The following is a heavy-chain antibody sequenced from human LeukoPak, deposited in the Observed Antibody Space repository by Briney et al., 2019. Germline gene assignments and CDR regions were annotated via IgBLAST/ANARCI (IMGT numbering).Heavy chain of an antibody. J-gene: IGHJ5*02. CDR2: IYYSGST. CDR1: GGSISSSSYY. D-gene: IGHD2-21*02. Sequence: SETLSLTCTVSGGSISSSSYYWSWIRQPPGKGLEWIGYIYYSGSTNYNPSLKSRVTISVDTSKNQFSLKLSSVTAADTAVYYCARDPRPYCGGDCYSRFGWFDPWGQGTLVTVSS. CDR3: ARDPRPYCGGDCYSRFGWFDP. V-gene: IGHV4-61*01.